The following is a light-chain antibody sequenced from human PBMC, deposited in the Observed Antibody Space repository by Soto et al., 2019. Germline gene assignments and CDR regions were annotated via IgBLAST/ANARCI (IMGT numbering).Light chain of an antibody. V-gene: IGKV4-1*01. Sequence: DIVMAQSPDSLAVSLGERATVNCRSSQSILSTSDNNNYLAWYQQKPGQPPKALIYWASNRESGVPDRFSGSGSGTDFTLTINNLQAEDVAVYYCQQYYSSLHSFGQGTKLEI. CDR3: QQYYSSLHS. J-gene: IGKJ2*01. CDR2: WAS. CDR1: QSILSTSDNNNY.